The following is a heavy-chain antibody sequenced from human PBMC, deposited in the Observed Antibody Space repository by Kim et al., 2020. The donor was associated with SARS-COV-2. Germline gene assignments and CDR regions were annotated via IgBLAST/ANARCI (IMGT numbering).Heavy chain of an antibody. Sequence: ASVKVSCKASGYNFIKLYIHWVRQATGQGLEWMGGLDPNSGNTVYAPKFQGRVTLTRDTSINTAYLELNSLTSDDTAVYYCATTGASYYNIDGWGQGTT. CDR3: ATTGASYYNIDG. CDR2: LDPNSGNT. J-gene: IGHJ6*03. CDR1: GYNFIKLY. V-gene: IGHV1-8*01. D-gene: IGHD7-27*01.